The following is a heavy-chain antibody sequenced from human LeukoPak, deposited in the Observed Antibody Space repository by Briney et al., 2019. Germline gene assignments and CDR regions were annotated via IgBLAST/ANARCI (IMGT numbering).Heavy chain of an antibody. D-gene: IGHD1-7*01. CDR3: ARVRRELLDYSFDY. CDR2: ISAYNGNT. Sequence: ASVKVSCKASGYTFTSYGISWVRQAPGQGLEWMGWISAYNGNTNYAQKFQGRVTMTTDTSTNTAYMELRSLRSDDTAVYYCARVRRELLDYSFDYWGQGTLASVSS. V-gene: IGHV1-18*01. CDR1: GYTFTSYG. J-gene: IGHJ4*02.